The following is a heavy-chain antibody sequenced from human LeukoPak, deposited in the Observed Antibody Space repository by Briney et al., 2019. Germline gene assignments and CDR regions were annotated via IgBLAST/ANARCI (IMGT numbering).Heavy chain of an antibody. Sequence: GRSLRLSCAASGFTFSSYGMHWVRQAPGKGLEWVAVISYDGSNKYYADSVKGRFTISRDNSKNTLYLQMNSLRAEDTAVYYCATPYGSGYKRDFDYWGQGTLVTVSS. V-gene: IGHV3-30*03. CDR1: GFTFSSYG. CDR2: ISYDGSNK. J-gene: IGHJ4*02. CDR3: ATPYGSGYKRDFDY. D-gene: IGHD3-10*01.